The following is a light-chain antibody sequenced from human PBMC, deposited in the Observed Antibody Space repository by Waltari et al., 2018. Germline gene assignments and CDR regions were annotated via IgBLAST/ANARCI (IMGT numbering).Light chain of an antibody. V-gene: IGKV2-28*01. CDR3: MQALEIPWT. CDR1: QSLLHSNGYNY. CDR2: LGS. Sequence: DGVVTQSPLSLPVTPGEPAAISCRSSQSLLHSNGYNYLDWYLLKPGQSPPLLIYLGSNRASGVPDRFSGSGSGTDFTLKISRVEAEDVGVYYCMQALEIPWTFGQGTKVEIK. J-gene: IGKJ1*01.